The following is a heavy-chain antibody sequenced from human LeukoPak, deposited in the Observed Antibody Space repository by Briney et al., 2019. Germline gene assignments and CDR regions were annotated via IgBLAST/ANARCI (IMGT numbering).Heavy chain of an antibody. CDR1: GFTFSGYT. J-gene: IGHJ4*02. CDR3: ARSSTNERYYFDY. Sequence: GGSLRLSCAASGFTFSGYTMNWVRQAPGKGLEWVSSISSTGSNIYYADSVKGRFTISRDNAKSSLYLQMNSLRAEDTALYYCARSSTNERYYFDYWGQGTLATVSS. D-gene: IGHD1-1*01. V-gene: IGHV3-21*01. CDR2: ISSTGSNI.